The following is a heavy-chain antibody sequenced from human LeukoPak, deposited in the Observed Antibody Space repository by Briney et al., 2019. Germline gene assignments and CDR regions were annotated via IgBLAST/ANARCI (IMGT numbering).Heavy chain of an antibody. CDR2: IYHSGST. CDR3: ARQYSTNWYDDRGWFDP. V-gene: IGHV4-38-2*02. Sequence: SETLSLTCTVSGYSISSGYYWGWIRQPPGKGLQWIGSIYHSGSTSYNPSLKSRVTISVDTSKNQFSLKLSSVTAADTAFYYCARQYSTNWYDDRGWFDPWGQGTLVTVSS. D-gene: IGHD6-13*01. CDR1: GYSISSGYY. J-gene: IGHJ5*02.